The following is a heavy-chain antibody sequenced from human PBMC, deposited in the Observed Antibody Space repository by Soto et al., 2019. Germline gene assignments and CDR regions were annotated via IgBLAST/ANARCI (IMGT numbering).Heavy chain of an antibody. CDR2: ISAYNGNT. D-gene: IGHD2-15*01. CDR3: AREARYCSGGSCVPGWFDP. Sequence: ASVKVSCKASGYTFTSYGISWVRQAPGQGLEWMGWISAYNGNTNYAQKLRGRVTMTTDTSTSTAYMELRSLRSDDTAVYYCAREARYCSGGSCVPGWFDPWGQGTLVTVSS. CDR1: GYTFTSYG. V-gene: IGHV1-18*01. J-gene: IGHJ5*02.